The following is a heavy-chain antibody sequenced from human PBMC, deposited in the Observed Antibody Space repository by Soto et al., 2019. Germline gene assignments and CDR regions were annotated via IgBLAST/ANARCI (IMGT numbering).Heavy chain of an antibody. J-gene: IGHJ4*02. CDR3: ARVWKDTTMGDYFDY. V-gene: IGHV4-30-2*01. CDR1: GGSISSPGYS. D-gene: IGHD5-18*01. CDR2: IYPSGST. Sequence: QLQLQESGSGLVKPSQTLSLTCAVSGGSISSPGYSWSWIRQPPGKGLEWIGYIYPSGSTYYNPSLRSRVTISVDRSKNQVSLKLSSVTAADTAVYYCARVWKDTTMGDYFDYWGQGTLVTVSS.